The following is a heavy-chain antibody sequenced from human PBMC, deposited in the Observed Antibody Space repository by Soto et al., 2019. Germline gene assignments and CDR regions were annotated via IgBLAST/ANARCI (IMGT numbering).Heavy chain of an antibody. CDR2: ISGSGGST. J-gene: IGHJ4*02. CDR3: AKDWRYFSSSSCYSEYDY. Sequence: GGSLRLSCAASGFTFSSYAMSWVRQAPGKGLEWVSAISGSGGSTYYADSVKGRFTISRDNSKNTLYLQMNSLRAEDTAVYYCAKDWRYFSSSSCYSEYDYWGQGTLVTVAS. CDR1: GFTFSSYA. D-gene: IGHD2-2*01. V-gene: IGHV3-23*01.